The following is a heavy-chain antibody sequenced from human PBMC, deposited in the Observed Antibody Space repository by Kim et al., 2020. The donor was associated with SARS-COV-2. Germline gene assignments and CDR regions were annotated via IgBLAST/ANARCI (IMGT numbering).Heavy chain of an antibody. Sequence: SETLSLTCAVSGASISSSYYFWGFIRQPPGKGPEWVGSMYFTGNTYYNPSLKSRLTISLDTSKSQFSLRLRSVTASDSAVYYCASSVRRLQWFGALLNFVDYWGQGILVTVSS. D-gene: IGHD3-10*01. J-gene: IGHJ4*02. CDR1: GASISSSYYF. CDR3: ASSVRRLQWFGALLNFVDY. CDR2: MYFTGNT. V-gene: IGHV4-39*01.